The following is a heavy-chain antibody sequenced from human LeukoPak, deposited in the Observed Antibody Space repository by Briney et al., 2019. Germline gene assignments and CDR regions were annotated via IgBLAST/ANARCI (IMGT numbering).Heavy chain of an antibody. D-gene: IGHD5-18*01. J-gene: IGHJ4*02. V-gene: IGHV3-48*03. Sequence: GGSLRLSCAASGFTFTSYEMNWVRQAPGKGLEWVSYISSSGRTIYYADSVKGRFTISRDNAQNPLSLQMNSLRAEDTAVYYCARYTYGLTYFDYWGQRTLVTVSS. CDR1: GFTFTSYE. CDR2: ISSSGRTI. CDR3: ARYTYGLTYFDY.